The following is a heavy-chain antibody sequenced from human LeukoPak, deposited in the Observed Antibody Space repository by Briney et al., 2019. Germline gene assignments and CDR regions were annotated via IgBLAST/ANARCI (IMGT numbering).Heavy chain of an antibody. D-gene: IGHD3-22*01. CDR1: GGSISSNSYY. V-gene: IGHV4-39*01. CDR2: IYYSGST. J-gene: IGHJ4*02. Sequence: NPSETLSLTCTVSGGSISSNSYYWGWIRQPPGKELEWIGSIYYSGSTYNNPSLKSRVTISVDTSKNQFSLKLSSVTAADTAVYYCASDSRGYYSFDYWGQGTLVTVSS. CDR3: ASDSRGYYSFDY.